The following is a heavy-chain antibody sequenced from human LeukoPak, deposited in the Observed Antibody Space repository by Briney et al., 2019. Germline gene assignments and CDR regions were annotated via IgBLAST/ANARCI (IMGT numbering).Heavy chain of an antibody. V-gene: IGHV4-4*07. D-gene: IGHD6-19*01. Sequence: PSETLSLTCTVSGGSISSYYWSWIRQPAGKGLEWIGRIYTSGSTNYNPSLKSRVTMSVDTSKNQLSLKLSSVTAADTAVYYCARDFMAGYSSGWSDYWGQGTLVTVSS. J-gene: IGHJ4*02. CDR1: GGSISSYY. CDR3: ARDFMAGYSSGWSDY. CDR2: IYTSGST.